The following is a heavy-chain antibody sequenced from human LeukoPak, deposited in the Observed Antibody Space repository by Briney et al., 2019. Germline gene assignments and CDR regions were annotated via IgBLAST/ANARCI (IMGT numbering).Heavy chain of an antibody. Sequence: SVKVSCKASGGTFSSYAISWARQAPGQGLEWMGGIIPIFGTANYAQKFQGRVTITADGSTSTAYMELSSLRSEDTAVYYCATAHDYGERTYYYYYMDVWGKGTTVTVSS. CDR2: IIPIFGTA. CDR1: GGTFSSYA. J-gene: IGHJ6*03. CDR3: ATAHDYGERTYYYYYMDV. V-gene: IGHV1-69*01. D-gene: IGHD4-17*01.